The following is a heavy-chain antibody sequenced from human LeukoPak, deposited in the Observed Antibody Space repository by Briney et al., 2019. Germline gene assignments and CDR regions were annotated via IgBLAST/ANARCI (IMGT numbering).Heavy chain of an antibody. V-gene: IGHV3-49*03. CDR3: TRDRGAYNLYDY. Sequence: GGSLRLSCTASEFTFGDYAMSWIRQAPGKGLEWVGFIRSKAYGETADYAASVKGRFTISRDDSKAIAYLQMNSLKTEDTAVYHCTRDRGAYNLYDYWGQGTLVTVSS. D-gene: IGHD1-1*01. CDR2: IRSKAYGETA. CDR1: EFTFGDYA. J-gene: IGHJ4*02.